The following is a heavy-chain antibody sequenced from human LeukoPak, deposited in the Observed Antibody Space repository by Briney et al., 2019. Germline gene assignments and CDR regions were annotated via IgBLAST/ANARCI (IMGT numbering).Heavy chain of an antibody. CDR3: ARQDILTGYFISGWAFDI. CDR2: IYTSGST. Sequence: SETLSLTCTVSGGSISSYYWSWIRQPPGKGLEWIWYIYTSGSTNYNPSLKSRVTISVDTSKNQFSLKLSSVTAADTAVYYCARQDILTGYFISGWAFDIWGQGTMVTVSS. D-gene: IGHD3-9*01. V-gene: IGHV4-4*09. CDR1: GGSISSYY. J-gene: IGHJ3*02.